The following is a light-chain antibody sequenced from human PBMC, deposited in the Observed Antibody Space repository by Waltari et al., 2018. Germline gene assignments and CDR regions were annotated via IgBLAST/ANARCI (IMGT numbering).Light chain of an antibody. CDR2: ADN. CDR1: ALPKTY. V-gene: IGLV3-10*01. J-gene: IGLJ3*02. Sequence: SYELTQPPSVSVSPGQTARITCSGDALPKTYAYWYQQKSGQAPVLVIYADNKRPSGIPARFAGSSSGTMATLTISGAQVEDEADYYCYSTDSSGNHRVFGGGTKLTVL. CDR3: YSTDSSGNHRV.